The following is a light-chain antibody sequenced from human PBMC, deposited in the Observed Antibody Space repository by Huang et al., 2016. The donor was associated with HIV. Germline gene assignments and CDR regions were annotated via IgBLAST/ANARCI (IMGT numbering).Light chain of an antibody. Sequence: DIVMTQSPDSLAVSLGERSTINWKSSQRILYNSDKKNYLAWYQQKPGQPPNLIIYWASTRESRVPDRFSGSGYGTDFTLTISSLQAGDVAVYYCQQYYGSPPTFGQGTKVEIK. J-gene: IGKJ1*01. CDR1: QRILYNSDKKNY. CDR2: WAS. V-gene: IGKV4-1*01. CDR3: QQYYGSPPT.